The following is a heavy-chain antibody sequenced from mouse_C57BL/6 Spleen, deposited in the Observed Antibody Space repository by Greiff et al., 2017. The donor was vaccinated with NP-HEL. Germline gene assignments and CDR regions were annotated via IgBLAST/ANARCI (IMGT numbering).Heavy chain of an antibody. J-gene: IGHJ3*01. Sequence: LQQSGPELVKPGASVKISCKASGYSFTGYYMNWVKQSPEKSLEWIGEINPSTGGTTYNQKFKAKATLTVDKSSSTAYMQLKSLTSEDSAVYYCAREGAGTFAYWGQGTLVTVSA. V-gene: IGHV1-42*01. D-gene: IGHD4-1*01. CDR1: GYSFTGYY. CDR2: INPSTGGT. CDR3: AREGAGTFAY.